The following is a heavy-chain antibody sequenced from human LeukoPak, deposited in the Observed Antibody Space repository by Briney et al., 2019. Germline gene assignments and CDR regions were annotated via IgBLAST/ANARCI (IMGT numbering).Heavy chain of an antibody. J-gene: IGHJ6*02. CDR3: ARTRGNRDYYYGMDV. V-gene: IGHV4-61*01. Sequence: PSETLSLTCTVSGGSISSSSYYWSWIRQPPGKGLEWIGYIYYSGSTNYNPSLKSRVTISVDTSKNQFSLKLSSVTAADTAVYYCARTRGNRDYYYGMDVWGQGTTVTVSS. CDR2: IYYSGST. D-gene: IGHD2/OR15-2a*01. CDR1: GGSISSSSYY.